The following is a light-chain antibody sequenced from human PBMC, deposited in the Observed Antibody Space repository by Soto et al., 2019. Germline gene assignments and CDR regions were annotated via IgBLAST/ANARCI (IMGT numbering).Light chain of an antibody. V-gene: IGLV4-69*01. CDR3: QTWGTGIVV. CDR2: VNSDGSH. Sequence: QPVLTQSPSASASLGASVKLTCTLSSGHNNNAIAWHQQQPEKGPRYLMIVNSDGSHTKGDGIPDRFSGSRSGADLYLTISSLQSEDEADYYCQTWGTGIVVFGGGTKLTVL. CDR1: SGHNNNA. J-gene: IGLJ2*01.